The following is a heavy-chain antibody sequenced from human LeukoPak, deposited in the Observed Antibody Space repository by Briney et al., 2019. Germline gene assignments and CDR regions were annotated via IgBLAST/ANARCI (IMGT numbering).Heavy chain of an antibody. CDR1: GGSFSDYY. J-gene: IGHJ5*02. V-gene: IGHV4-34*01. D-gene: IGHD2-2*01. CDR3: ARGDCSITSCPFDP. Sequence: SETLSLTCAVYGGSFSDYYWSWVRQPPGKGLEWIGEINHSGSTNYNPSLKSRVTISVDTSKNQFSLKLTSVTDADTAEYYGARGDCSITSCPFDPWGQGTLVTVSS. CDR2: INHSGST.